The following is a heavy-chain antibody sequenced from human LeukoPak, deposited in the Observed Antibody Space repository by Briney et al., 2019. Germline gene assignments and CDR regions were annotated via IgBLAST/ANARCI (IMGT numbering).Heavy chain of an antibody. J-gene: IGHJ4*02. V-gene: IGHV3-9*01. D-gene: IGHD3-10*01. CDR1: GFTFDDYA. Sequence: GRSLRLSCAASGFTFDDYAMHWVRQAPGKGLEWVSGISWNSGSIGYADSVKGRFTISRDNAKNSLYLQMNSLRAEDTALYYCAKDMGLGELLGYFDYWGQGTLVTVSS. CDR2: ISWNSGSI. CDR3: AKDMGLGELLGYFDY.